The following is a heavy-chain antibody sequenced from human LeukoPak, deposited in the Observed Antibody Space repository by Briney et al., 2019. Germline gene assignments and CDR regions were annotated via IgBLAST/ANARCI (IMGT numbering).Heavy chain of an antibody. J-gene: IGHJ4*02. CDR2: IYHSGST. CDR3: ARQDCSSTSCYLDY. D-gene: IGHD2-2*01. CDR1: GYSISSGYY. Sequence: PSETLSLTCAVSGYSISSGYYWGWIRQPPGKGLEWIGSIYHSGSTYYNLSLKSRVTISVDTSKNQFSLKLSSVTAADTAVYYCARQDCSSTSCYLDYWGQGTLVTVSS. V-gene: IGHV4-38-2*01.